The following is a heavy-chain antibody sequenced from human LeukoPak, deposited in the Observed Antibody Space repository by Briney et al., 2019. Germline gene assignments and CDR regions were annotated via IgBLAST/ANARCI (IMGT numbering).Heavy chain of an antibody. J-gene: IGHJ4*02. D-gene: IGHD3-22*01. Sequence: GWSLRLSCAASGFTFSSYEMNWVRQAPGKGLEWVSYISSSGSTIYYADSVKGRFTISRDNAKNSLYLQMNSLRAEDTAVYYCARVLAFDYYDSSGFDYWGQGTLVTVSS. CDR1: GFTFSSYE. CDR3: ARVLAFDYYDSSGFDY. CDR2: ISSSGSTI. V-gene: IGHV3-48*03.